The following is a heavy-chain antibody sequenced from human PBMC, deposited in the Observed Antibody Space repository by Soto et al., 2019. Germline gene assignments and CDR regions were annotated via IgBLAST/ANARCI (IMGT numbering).Heavy chain of an antibody. V-gene: IGHV3-7*05. J-gene: IGHJ6*02. CDR3: AREVLVWFGEFLEDYYYHGMDV. Sequence: EVQVVESGGGLVQPGGSLRLSCAASGFTLSSYWMTWVRQAPGKGLEWVANIKEDGSETYYVDSVKGRFTISRDHAKNSLYLQLNSLRAEDTAVYYCAREVLVWFGEFLEDYYYHGMDVWGQGTTVTVSS. CDR2: IKEDGSET. D-gene: IGHD3-10*01. CDR1: GFTLSSYW.